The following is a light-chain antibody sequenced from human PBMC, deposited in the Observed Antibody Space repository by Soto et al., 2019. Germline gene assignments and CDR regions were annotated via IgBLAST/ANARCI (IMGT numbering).Light chain of an antibody. Sequence: DIQMTQSPSTLSAYVGDRVTITCRASQSVNSWLAWYQQKPGRAPKLLIYSVSNLDSGVPSRFSGSGSGTEFTLTISSLQPDDFETYYCQQFSSYSRTFGQGTKVEMK. CDR1: QSVNSW. J-gene: IGKJ1*01. CDR2: SVS. CDR3: QQFSSYSRT. V-gene: IGKV1-5*01.